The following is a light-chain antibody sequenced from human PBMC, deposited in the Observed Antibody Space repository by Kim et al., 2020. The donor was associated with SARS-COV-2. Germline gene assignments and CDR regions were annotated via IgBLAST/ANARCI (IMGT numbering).Light chain of an antibody. CDR3: QKYNSAPWT. CDR2: AAS. CDR1: QGISNY. J-gene: IGKJ1*01. Sequence: DIQMTQSPSSLSASVGDRVTITCRASQGISNYLAWYQQKPGKVPKLLIYAASTLQSGVPSRFSGSGSGTDFTLIISSLQPGDVATYYCQKYNSAPWTFGQGTKVDIK. V-gene: IGKV1-27*01.